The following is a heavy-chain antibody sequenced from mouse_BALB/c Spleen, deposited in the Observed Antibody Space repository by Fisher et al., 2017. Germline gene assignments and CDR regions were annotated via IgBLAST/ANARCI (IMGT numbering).Heavy chain of an antibody. Sequence: RFTISRDNAKNTLYLQMSSLRSEDTAMYYCARDRGYYYGRGAMDYWGQGTSVTVSS. D-gene: IGHD1-1*01. CDR3: ARDRGYYYGRGAMDY. V-gene: IGHV5-9-1*01. J-gene: IGHJ4*01.